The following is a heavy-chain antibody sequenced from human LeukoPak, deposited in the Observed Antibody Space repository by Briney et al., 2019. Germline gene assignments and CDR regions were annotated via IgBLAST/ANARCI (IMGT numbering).Heavy chain of an antibody. D-gene: IGHD2-2*01. J-gene: IGHJ5*02. V-gene: IGHV1-2*02. CDR2: INPNSGGT. CDR1: GYTFTGYY. CDR3: ARDLGFSEYQLLSYWFDP. Sequence: GASVKVSCKASGYTFTGYYMHWVRQAPGQGLERMGWINPNSGGTNYAQKFQGRVTMTRDTSISTAYMELSRLRSDDTAVYYCARDLGFSEYQLLSYWFDPWGQGTLVTVSS.